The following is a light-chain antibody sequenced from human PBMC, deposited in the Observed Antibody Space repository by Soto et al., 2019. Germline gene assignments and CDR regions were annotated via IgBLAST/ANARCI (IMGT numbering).Light chain of an antibody. CDR1: QSVSSSY. J-gene: IGKJ1*01. CDR3: QQYGSSPVT. Sequence: EIVLTQSPGTLSLSPGERATLSCRASQSVSSSYLAWYQQKPGQAPRLLIYGASSRATGIPDRFSGSGSGTDFTLTISRLEPEDFTLYYCQQYGSSPVTFGQGTNVDIK. V-gene: IGKV3-20*01. CDR2: GAS.